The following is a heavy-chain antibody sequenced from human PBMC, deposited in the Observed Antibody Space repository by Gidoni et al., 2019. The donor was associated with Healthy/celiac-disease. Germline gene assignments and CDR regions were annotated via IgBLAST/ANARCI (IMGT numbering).Heavy chain of an antibody. CDR2: INPSSGGT. J-gene: IGHJ4*02. V-gene: IGHV1-2*06. CDR3: AIGRAYFGGDCYYY. CDR1: GYTFTGYY. D-gene: IGHD2-21*02. Sequence: QVQLVQSGAEVKKPGASVTVSCQASGYTFTGYYMHVVRQASGQGLEWTGRINPSSGGTNYAKKFQGMVTMTRDTSISTACMELSRLRSDDTAVYYCAIGRAYFGGDCYYYWGQGTLVTVSS.